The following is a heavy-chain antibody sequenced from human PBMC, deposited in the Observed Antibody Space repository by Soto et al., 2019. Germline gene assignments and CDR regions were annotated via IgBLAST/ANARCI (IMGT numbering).Heavy chain of an antibody. CDR3: ARRGYSGYESYFDY. CDR2: IYYSGST. V-gene: IGHV4-39*01. CDR1: GGSISSSSYY. J-gene: IGHJ4*02. D-gene: IGHD5-12*01. Sequence: QLQLQESGPGLVKPSETLSLTCTVSGGSISSSSYYWGWIRQPPGKGLEWIGSIYYSGSTYYNPSLKRRVTISVDTSKNQFSLKLSSVTAADTAVYYCARRGYSGYESYFDYWGQGTLVTVSS.